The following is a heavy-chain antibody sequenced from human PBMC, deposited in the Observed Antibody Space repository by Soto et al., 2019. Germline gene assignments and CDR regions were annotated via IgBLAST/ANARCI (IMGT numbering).Heavy chain of an antibody. Sequence: QVQLVQSGAEVKKPGSSVKVSCKASGGTFSNYTISWVRQAPGQGLEWMGRIIPILGIANYAQKFQGRVTITADKSTRTAYMELSSLRSEDTAVYYCARDSGGRGTYDYYGMDVWGQGTTVTVSS. J-gene: IGHJ6*02. CDR2: IIPILGIA. CDR1: GGTFSNYT. CDR3: ARDSGGRGTYDYYGMDV. V-gene: IGHV1-69*08. D-gene: IGHD1-1*01.